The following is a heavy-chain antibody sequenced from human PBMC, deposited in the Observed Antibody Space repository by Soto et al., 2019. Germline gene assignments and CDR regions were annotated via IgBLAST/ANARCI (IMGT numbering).Heavy chain of an antibody. CDR1: GGTFSSYA. CDR3: ARDPYYYDSSGYDY. CDR2: IIPIFGTA. V-gene: IGHV1-69*13. Sequence: SVKVSCKASGGTFSSYAISCVRQAPGQGLEWMGGIIPIFGTANYAQKFQGRVTITADGSTSTAYMELSSLRSEDTAVYYCARDPYYYDSSGYDYWGQGTLVTVSS. J-gene: IGHJ4*02. D-gene: IGHD3-22*01.